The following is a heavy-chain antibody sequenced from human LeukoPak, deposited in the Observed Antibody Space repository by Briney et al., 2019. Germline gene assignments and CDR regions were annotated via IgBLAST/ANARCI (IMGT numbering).Heavy chain of an antibody. CDR2: IKTKTDGGTI. Sequence: GESLRLSCAASGFSLSNAWMSWVRQAPGKGLEWVGRIKTKTDGGTIDHAAPVKGRSTISRDDSKNMVYLLMNSLKTEDTAVYYCTTSYYDSSGFRAWGQGSLVTVSS. CDR3: TTSYYDSSGFRA. CDR1: GFSLSNAW. D-gene: IGHD3-22*01. J-gene: IGHJ4*02. V-gene: IGHV3-15*01.